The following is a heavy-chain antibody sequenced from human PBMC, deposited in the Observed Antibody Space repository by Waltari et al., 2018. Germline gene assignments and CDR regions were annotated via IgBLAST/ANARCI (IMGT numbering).Heavy chain of an antibody. J-gene: IGHJ3*02. CDR2: ISYDGDYT. CDR1: GFNVNNFW. V-gene: IGHV3-74*03. D-gene: IGHD3-10*01. CDR3: ARFRVVTAGDI. Sequence: EEQLVESGGGLVQPGGSLRLSCAASGFNVNNFWMHWVRQVPGKGLVCVLRISYDGDYTTYADFVRGRFTISRDSAKNTVYLQMNSLTVDDTAVYYCARFRVVTAGDIWGQGTMVTVSS.